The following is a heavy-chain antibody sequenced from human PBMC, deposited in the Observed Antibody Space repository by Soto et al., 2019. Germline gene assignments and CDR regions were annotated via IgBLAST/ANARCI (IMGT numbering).Heavy chain of an antibody. D-gene: IGHD3-9*01. CDR3: ARVLGRYFDWVMDV. CDR2: IHYSGST. J-gene: IGHJ6*02. V-gene: IGHV4-61*01. CDR1: GGSVSSTSYY. Sequence: SETLSLTCTVSGGSVSSTSYYWTWILQPPGKGLEWIGYIHYSGSTNYNPSLKSRVTISVDTSKNQFSLKLSSVTAADTAVYYCARVLGRYFDWVMDVWGQGTTVTVSS.